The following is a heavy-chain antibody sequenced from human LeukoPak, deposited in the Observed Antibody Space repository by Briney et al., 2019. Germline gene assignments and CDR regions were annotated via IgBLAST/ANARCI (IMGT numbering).Heavy chain of an antibody. CDR3: ARREGPFRKYYFNY. J-gene: IGHJ4*02. CDR2: IYPDDSDT. Sequence: GESLKISCRGSGYTFTSYWIGWVRQMPGKGLEWRGIIYPDDSDTRYSPSFQGQVTISADKSINTAYLQWSSLKASDTAMYYCARREGPFRKYYFNYWGQGTLVTVSS. D-gene: IGHD1-26*01. V-gene: IGHV5-51*01. CDR1: GYTFTSYW.